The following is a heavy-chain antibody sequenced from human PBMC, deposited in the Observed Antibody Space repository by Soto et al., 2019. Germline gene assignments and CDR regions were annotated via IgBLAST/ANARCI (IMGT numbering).Heavy chain of an antibody. V-gene: IGHV1-3*01. Sequence: PSVKVSCKASGYTFTSYAMHWVRQAPGQRLEWMGWINAGNGNTKYSQKFQGRVTITRDTSASTAYMELSSLRSEDTAVYYCARVRMYGDSAFDIWGQGTMVTVSS. D-gene: IGHD4-17*01. CDR2: INAGNGNT. CDR1: GYTFTSYA. CDR3: ARVRMYGDSAFDI. J-gene: IGHJ3*02.